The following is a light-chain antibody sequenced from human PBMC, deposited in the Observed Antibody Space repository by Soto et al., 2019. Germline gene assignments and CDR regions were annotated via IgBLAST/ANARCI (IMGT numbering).Light chain of an antibody. CDR3: QQPDSYPCT. CDR1: QGFSNS. V-gene: IGKV1-9*01. J-gene: IGKJ2*02. Sequence: DIQLTQSPSFLSASVGDRVTITCRASQGFSNSLAWYQQKPGKAPKLLIYAASTLQSGVPSRFSGSGSATEFTLTISSLQPEDCATNYCQQPDSYPCTFGQGTKLEIK. CDR2: AAS.